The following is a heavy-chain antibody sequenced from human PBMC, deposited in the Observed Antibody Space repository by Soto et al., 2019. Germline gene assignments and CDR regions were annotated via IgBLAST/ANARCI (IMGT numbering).Heavy chain of an antibody. CDR1: GFTVSSNY. CDR3: ARSDYGGNSFIPPRYYCYGMDV. J-gene: IGHJ6*02. CDR2: IYSGGST. V-gene: IGHV3-66*01. D-gene: IGHD4-17*01. Sequence: EVQLVESGGGLVQPGGSLRLSCAASGFTVSSNYMSWVRQAPGKGLEWVSVIYSGGSTYYADSVKGRFTISRDNSKNTLYLQMNSLRAEDTAVYYCARSDYGGNSFIPPRYYCYGMDVWGQGTTVTVSS.